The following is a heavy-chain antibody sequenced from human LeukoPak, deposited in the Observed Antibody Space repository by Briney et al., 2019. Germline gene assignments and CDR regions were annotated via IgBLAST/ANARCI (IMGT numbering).Heavy chain of an antibody. V-gene: IGHV4-38-2*02. CDR3: ARVKQFSGWYYYYMDV. CDR2: IYHSGST. J-gene: IGHJ6*03. D-gene: IGHD6-19*01. CDR1: GYSISSGYY. Sequence: SETLSLTCTVSGYSISSGYYWGWSRQPPGQGLEWIGSIYHSGSTYYNPSLKSRVTISVDTSKNQFSLKLSSVTAADTAVYYWARVKQFSGWYYYYMDVWGKGTAVTVSS.